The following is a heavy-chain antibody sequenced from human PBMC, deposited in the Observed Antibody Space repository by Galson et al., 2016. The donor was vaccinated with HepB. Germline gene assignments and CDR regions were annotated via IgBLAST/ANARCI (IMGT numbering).Heavy chain of an antibody. V-gene: IGHV4-4*07. Sequence: SETLSLTCSVSGASISTYYWSWVRQSAGKGLEWLGRMYSTGTTNYNPSLKGRVTMSMDTSKNQFSLYLTSLTAADTAVYYCAREGPTTFDYWGQGTLVTVSS. CDR2: MYSTGTT. CDR1: GASISTYY. CDR3: AREGPTTFDY. J-gene: IGHJ4*02. D-gene: IGHD2/OR15-2a*01.